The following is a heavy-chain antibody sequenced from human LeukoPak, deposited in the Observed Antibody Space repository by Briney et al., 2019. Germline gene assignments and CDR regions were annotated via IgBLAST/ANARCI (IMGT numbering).Heavy chain of an antibody. J-gene: IGHJ3*02. Sequence: GVSVKVSCKASGGTFSSYAISWVRQAPGQGLEWMGRIIPILGIANYAQKFQGRVTITADKSTSTAYMELSSLRSEDTAVYYCAREGPDSSDLNGAFDIWGQGTMVTVSS. CDR3: AREGPDSSDLNGAFDI. D-gene: IGHD3-22*01. CDR2: IIPILGIA. V-gene: IGHV1-69*04. CDR1: GGTFSSYA.